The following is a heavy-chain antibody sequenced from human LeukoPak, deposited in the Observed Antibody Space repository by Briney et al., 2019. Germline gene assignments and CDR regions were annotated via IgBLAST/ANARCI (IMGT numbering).Heavy chain of an antibody. Sequence: GASVKVSCKASGYTFTGYYMHWVRQAPGQGLEWMGWINPNSGGTNYAQKFQGRVTMTRDTSISTAYMELRSLRSDDTAVYYCAREVRCSSTSCYVRWFDPWGQGTLVTVSS. CDR3: AREVRCSSTSCYVRWFDP. J-gene: IGHJ5*02. V-gene: IGHV1-2*02. CDR1: GYTFTGYY. D-gene: IGHD2-2*01. CDR2: INPNSGGT.